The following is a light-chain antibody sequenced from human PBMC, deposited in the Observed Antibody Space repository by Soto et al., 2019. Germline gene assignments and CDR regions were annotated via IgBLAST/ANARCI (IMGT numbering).Light chain of an antibody. CDR1: QSVGSK. J-gene: IGKJ4*01. CDR2: DAF. CDR3: QQYNNWPPLT. Sequence: EVVMTQSPATLSVSPGERATLSCRASQSVGSKLAWYQQKPGQAPRFIIFDAFTRATAIPARFSGSGSGTEFTLFISSLQSEDFAVYYCQQYNNWPPLTFGGGTKVEI. V-gene: IGKV3-15*01.